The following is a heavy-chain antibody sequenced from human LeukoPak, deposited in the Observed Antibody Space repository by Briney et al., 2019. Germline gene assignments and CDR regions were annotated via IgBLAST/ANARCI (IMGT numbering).Heavy chain of an antibody. J-gene: IGHJ4*02. CDR1: GGSISSSIYY. D-gene: IGHD3-3*01. CDR3: ARHSTSDYDFWSGYPDCFDY. Sequence: SETLSLTCTVSGGSISSSIYYWGWIRQPPGKGLEWIVSIYYSGSTYYNPSLKSRVTISVDTSKYQYSLKLSSVPAADTAVYYRARHSTSDYDFWSGYPDCFDYWGQGTLVTVSS. CDR2: IYYSGST. V-gene: IGHV4-39*01.